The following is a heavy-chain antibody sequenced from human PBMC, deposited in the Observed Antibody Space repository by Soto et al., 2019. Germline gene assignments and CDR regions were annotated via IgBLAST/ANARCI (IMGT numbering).Heavy chain of an antibody. V-gene: IGHV3-33*01. CDR2: IWYDGSNK. Sequence: QVQLVESGGGVVQPGRSLRLSCAASGCTFSSYGMHWVRQGPGKGLEWVAVIWYDGSNKYYADSVKGRFTISRDNSKNTLYLQMNSLRAEDTAVYYCARGKQWVDWGQGTLVTVSS. CDR3: ARGKQWVD. D-gene: IGHD6-19*01. J-gene: IGHJ4*02. CDR1: GCTFSSYG.